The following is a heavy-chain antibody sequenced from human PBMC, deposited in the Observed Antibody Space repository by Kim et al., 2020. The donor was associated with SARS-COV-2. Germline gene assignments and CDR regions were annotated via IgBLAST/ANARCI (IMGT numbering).Heavy chain of an antibody. J-gene: IGHJ4*02. D-gene: IGHD2-2*02. V-gene: IGHV4-61*02. CDR3: ARVRGWAPAGIPDFFFDY. Sequence: SETLSLTCTVSGGSISSGNYYWSWIRQPAGKGLEWIGRIYNSGSTNYNPSLKSRVTMSVDTSKNQLSLKLSSVTAADTAVYYCARVRGWAPAGIPDFFFDYWGQGPLVTVSS. CDR2: IYNSGST. CDR1: GGSISSGNYY.